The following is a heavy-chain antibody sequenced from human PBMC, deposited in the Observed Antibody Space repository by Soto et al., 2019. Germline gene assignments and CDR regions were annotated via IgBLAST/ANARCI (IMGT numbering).Heavy chain of an antibody. V-gene: IGHV5-51*01. CDR2: IYPGDSEI. CDR3: ARTPDTAMVGRYYYYYYGMAV. J-gene: IGHJ6*02. CDR1: GYSFTNYG. D-gene: IGHD5-18*01. Sequence: PGESLKISCKGSGYSFTNYGIGWVRQMPGKGLEWMGIIYPGDSEIRYSPSFQGQVTISADKSISTAYLQWSSLKASDTAMYYCARTPDTAMVGRYYYYYYGMAVWGQGPTVPVSS.